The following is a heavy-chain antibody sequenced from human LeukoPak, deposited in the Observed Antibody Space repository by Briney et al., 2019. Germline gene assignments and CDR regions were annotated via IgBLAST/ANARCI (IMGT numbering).Heavy chain of an antibody. D-gene: IGHD3/OR15-3a*01. J-gene: IGHJ4*02. CDR3: ARQTGSGLFILP. Sequence: SETLSLTCTVSGVSISSSNSYWGWIRQPPGKGLEWIGSIYYSGNTYYNATLKSQVSISIDTSKNQFSLRLTSVTAADTAVYYCARQTGSGLFILPGGQGTLVTVSS. V-gene: IGHV4-39*01. CDR2: IYYSGNT. CDR1: GVSISSSNSY.